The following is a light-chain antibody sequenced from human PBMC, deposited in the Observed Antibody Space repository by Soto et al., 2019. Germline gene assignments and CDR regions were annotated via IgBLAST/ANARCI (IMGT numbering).Light chain of an antibody. CDR3: ATWDVNLNGRV. Sequence: QLVLTQPPSMSGTPGQRVTISCSGSSSNIADNTLNWYQQLPGTAPKLLIYNDNDRPSGVPDRFSGSKSGTSASLAISGLQSEDEADYYCATWDVNLNGRVFGGGTQLTVL. J-gene: IGLJ3*02. CDR2: NDN. CDR1: SSNIADNT. V-gene: IGLV1-44*01.